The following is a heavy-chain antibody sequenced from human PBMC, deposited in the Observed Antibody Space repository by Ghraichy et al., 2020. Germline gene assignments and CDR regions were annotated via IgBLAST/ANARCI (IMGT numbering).Heavy chain of an antibody. CDR2: ITSSGRTI. Sequence: GGSLRLSCVGSGFSLSTYSMNWVRQSPGKGLEWVSYITSSGRTISYADSVKGRFTISRDNAQNSLYLQMNSLRDDDTAVYYCARGSTAVRFYYYDGMDVWGQGTTVTVSS. CDR1: GFSLSTYS. CDR3: ARGSTAVRFYYYDGMDV. D-gene: IGHD4-23*01. J-gene: IGHJ6*02. V-gene: IGHV3-48*02.